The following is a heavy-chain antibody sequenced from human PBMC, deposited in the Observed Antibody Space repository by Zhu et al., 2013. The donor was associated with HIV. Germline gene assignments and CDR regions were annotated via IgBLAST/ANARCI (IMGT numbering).Heavy chain of an antibody. CDR3: AREPYCSGGSCLPGGY. CDR1: GGTFSSYT. CDR2: IIPILGIA. Sequence: QVQLVQSGAEVKKPGSSVKVSCKASGGTFSSYTISWVRQAPGQGLEWMGRIIPILGIANYAQKFQGRVTITADKSTSTAYMELSSLRSEDTAVYYCAREPYCSGGSCLPGGYWGQGTLVTVSS. D-gene: IGHD2-15*01. V-gene: IGHV1-69*02. J-gene: IGHJ4*02.